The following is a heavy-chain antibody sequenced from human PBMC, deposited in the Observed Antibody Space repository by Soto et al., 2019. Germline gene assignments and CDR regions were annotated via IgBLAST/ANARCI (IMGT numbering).Heavy chain of an antibody. CDR3: ARGPKSQYSSGWYHYYYYYYMDV. Sequence: VSCKASGYTFTSYGISWVRQAPGQGLEWMGWISAYNGNTNYAQKLQGRVTMTTDTSTSTAYMELRSLRSDDTAVYYCARGPKSQYSSGWYHYYYYYYMDVWGKGTTVTVSS. D-gene: IGHD6-19*01. J-gene: IGHJ6*03. CDR2: ISAYNGNT. CDR1: GYTFTSYG. V-gene: IGHV1-18*01.